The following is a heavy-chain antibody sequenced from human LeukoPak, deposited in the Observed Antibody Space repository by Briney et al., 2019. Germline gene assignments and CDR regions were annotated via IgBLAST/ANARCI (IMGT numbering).Heavy chain of an antibody. Sequence: ASVKVSCKASGFTFNGYYIHFVRQAPAQGLEWMGWINPKSGGTKYAHDFQGGVIMTRDRPITTVYMELRSLRSDDAAVYYCARGASLTYYYDSSGFYSFDCWGQGSLVTVSS. V-gene: IGHV1-2*07. CDR3: ARGASLTYYYDSSGFYSFDC. J-gene: IGHJ4*02. D-gene: IGHD3-22*01. CDR2: INPKSGGT. CDR1: GFTFNGYY.